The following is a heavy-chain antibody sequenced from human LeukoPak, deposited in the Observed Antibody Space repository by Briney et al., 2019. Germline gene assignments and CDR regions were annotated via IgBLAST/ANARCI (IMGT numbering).Heavy chain of an antibody. V-gene: IGHV3-23*01. Sequence: GGSLRLSCAASGFTFSSYAMSWVRQAPGKGLEWVSAISGSGGSTYYADSVKGRLTISRDNSKNTLYLQMNSLRAEDTAVYYCATPPRTGNTHYGMDVWGQGTTVTVSS. J-gene: IGHJ6*02. CDR1: GFTFSSYA. CDR2: ISGSGGST. D-gene: IGHD1-1*01. CDR3: ATPPRTGNTHYGMDV.